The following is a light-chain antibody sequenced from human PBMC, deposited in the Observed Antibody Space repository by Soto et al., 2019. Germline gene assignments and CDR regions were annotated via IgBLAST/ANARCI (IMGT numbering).Light chain of an antibody. V-gene: IGLV1-44*01. CDR1: SSNIGSNT. Sequence: QSVLTQPPSASGTPGQRVTISCSGSSSNIGSNTVNWYQQLPGTAPKLLIYSNDQQPSGVPDRFSASKSGTSASLAISGLQSEDEADYYCAAWDDSLNGGVFGGGTKVTVL. J-gene: IGLJ3*02. CDR2: SND. CDR3: AAWDDSLNGGV.